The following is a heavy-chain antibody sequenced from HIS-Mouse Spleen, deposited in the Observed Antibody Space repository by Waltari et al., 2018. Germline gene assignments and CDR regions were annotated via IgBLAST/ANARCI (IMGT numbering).Heavy chain of an antibody. CDR3: ARVRTGDPSYWYFDL. J-gene: IGHJ2*01. V-gene: IGHV4-34*01. CDR2: INHHGST. Sequence: QVQLQQWGAGLLKPSETLSLTCAVYGGSFSGYYWSWIRQPPGKGLEWIGEINHHGSTNYNPSLNSRVTISVDTSKTQFSRKLSPVTAADTAVYYCARVRTGDPSYWYFDLWGRGTLVTVSS. CDR1: GGSFSGYY. D-gene: IGHD7-27*01.